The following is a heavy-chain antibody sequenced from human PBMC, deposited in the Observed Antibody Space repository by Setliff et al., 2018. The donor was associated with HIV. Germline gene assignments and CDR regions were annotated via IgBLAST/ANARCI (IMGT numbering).Heavy chain of an antibody. CDR3: ARDRVAVAVSLIYYYGMDV. J-gene: IGHJ6*02. CDR1: GGSISSHY. Sequence: PSETLSLTCTVSGGSISSHYWSWIRQPPGKGLEWIGSIYYSGSTNYNPSLKSRVTISVDTSKNQFSLKLSSVTAADTAVYYCARDRVAVAVSLIYYYGMDVWGQGTTVTVS. CDR2: IYYSGST. D-gene: IGHD6-19*01. V-gene: IGHV4-59*11.